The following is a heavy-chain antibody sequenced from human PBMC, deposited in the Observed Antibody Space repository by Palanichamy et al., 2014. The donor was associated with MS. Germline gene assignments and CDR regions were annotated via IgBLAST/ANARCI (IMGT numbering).Heavy chain of an antibody. V-gene: IGHV3-21*01. J-gene: IGHJ4*02. D-gene: IGHD5-24*01. CDR3: ASLVEMATIYDY. CDR2: ISSSSSYI. CDR1: GFTFSSYS. Sequence: EVQLVEVWGRAWSSLGGPVRLSCAASGFTFSSYSMNWVRQAPGKGLEWVSSISSSSSYIYYADSVKGRFTISRDNAKNSLYLQMNSLGAEDTAVYYCASLVEMATIYDYWGQGTLVTVSS.